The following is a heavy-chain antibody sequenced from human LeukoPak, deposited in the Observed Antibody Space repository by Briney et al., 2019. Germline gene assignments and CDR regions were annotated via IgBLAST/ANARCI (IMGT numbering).Heavy chain of an antibody. D-gene: IGHD2-15*01. CDR2: IYYSEST. J-gene: IGHJ4*02. V-gene: IGHV4-59*04. CDR1: GRSISSCY. CDR3: ARHLPYYCGGGSCYLGVYFYD. Sequence: PSETLSLICTVSGRSISSCYWIWLRQPPGKGVEGIGYIYYSESTYFNPSLKSRITISVDTSKNQFPLKLSSGADTDTAVYYSARHLPYYCGGGSCYLGVYFYDWGKGTLVTVSS.